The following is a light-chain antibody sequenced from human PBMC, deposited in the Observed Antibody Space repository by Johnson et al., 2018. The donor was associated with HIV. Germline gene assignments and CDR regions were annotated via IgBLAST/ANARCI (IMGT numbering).Light chain of an antibody. J-gene: IGLJ1*01. CDR1: SSDMGNYA. V-gene: IGLV1-51*02. Sequence: QPVLTQPPSVSAAPGQKVTISCSGSSSDMGNYAVSWYQQLPGTAPKLLIYENNKRPSGIPDRFSGSKSGTSATLGITGLQTGDEADYYCGTWDSSLNTGYVFGTGTKVTVL. CDR3: GTWDSSLNTGYV. CDR2: ENN.